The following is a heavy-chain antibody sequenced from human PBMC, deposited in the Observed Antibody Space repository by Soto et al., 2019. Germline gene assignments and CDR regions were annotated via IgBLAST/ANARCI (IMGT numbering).Heavy chain of an antibody. Sequence: EVQLVESGGGLVQPGGSLRLSCAASGFTFSSYSMNWVRQAPGKGLEWVSYISSSSSTIYYADSVKGRFTISRDNAKNSLYLQMNSLRGEATAVYYCARDPGDYGEYGMDVWGQGTTVTVSS. D-gene: IGHD4-17*01. V-gene: IGHV3-48*01. J-gene: IGHJ6*02. CDR1: GFTFSSYS. CDR2: ISSSSSTI. CDR3: ARDPGDYGEYGMDV.